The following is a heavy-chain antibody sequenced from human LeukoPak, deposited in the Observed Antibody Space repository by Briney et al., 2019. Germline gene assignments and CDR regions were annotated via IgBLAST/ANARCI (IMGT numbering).Heavy chain of an antibody. CDR1: GGSFSGYY. CDR2: INHSGST. V-gene: IGHV4-34*01. Sequence: PSETLSLTCAVYGGSFSGYYWSWIRQPPGKGLEWIGEINHSGSTNYNPSLKSRVTISVDTSKNQFSLKLSSVTAADTAVYYRARGAIRYFDWLPSYDYWGQGTLVTVSS. J-gene: IGHJ4*02. D-gene: IGHD3-9*01. CDR3: ARGAIRYFDWLPSYDY.